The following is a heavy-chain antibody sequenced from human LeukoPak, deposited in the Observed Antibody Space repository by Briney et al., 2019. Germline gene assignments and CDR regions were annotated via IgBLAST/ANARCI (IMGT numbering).Heavy chain of an antibody. CDR2: ISSNGGTI. Sequence: QPGGSLRLSCSASGFTFSTFEMNWVRQAPGKGLEWISYISSNGGTIYYADSVKGRFTISRDNAKNSVYLQMYSLRVGDTAVYYCARESTFGDLDYWGQGTLVTVSS. CDR3: ARESTFGDLDY. V-gene: IGHV3-48*03. CDR1: GFTFSTFE. J-gene: IGHJ4*02. D-gene: IGHD4-17*01.